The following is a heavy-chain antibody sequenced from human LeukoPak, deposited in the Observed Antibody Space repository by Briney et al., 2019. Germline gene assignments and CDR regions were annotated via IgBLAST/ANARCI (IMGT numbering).Heavy chain of an antibody. CDR3: ARTENDILTHLNEYYFDY. V-gene: IGHV1-18*01. Sequence: GASVKVSCKASGYTFTSYGISWVRQAPGQGLEWMGWISAYNGNTSYAQKLQGRVTMTTDTSTSTAYMELRSLRSDDTAVYYCARTENDILTHLNEYYFDYWGQGTLVTVSS. D-gene: IGHD3-9*01. CDR2: ISAYNGNT. CDR1: GYTFTSYG. J-gene: IGHJ4*02.